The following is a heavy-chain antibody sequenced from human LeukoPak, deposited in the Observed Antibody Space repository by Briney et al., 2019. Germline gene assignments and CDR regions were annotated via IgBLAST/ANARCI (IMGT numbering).Heavy chain of an antibody. Sequence: GESLEISCKGSGYSFTSYWIGWVRQMPGKGLEWMGIFYPGDSDTRYSPSFQGQVTISADKSISTAYLQWSSLNASDTAMYYCASGSSLRGQLGYFDYWGQGTLVTVSS. J-gene: IGHJ4*02. CDR2: FYPGDSDT. V-gene: IGHV5-51*01. CDR1: GYSFTSYW. CDR3: ASGSSLRGQLGYFDY. D-gene: IGHD2-2*01.